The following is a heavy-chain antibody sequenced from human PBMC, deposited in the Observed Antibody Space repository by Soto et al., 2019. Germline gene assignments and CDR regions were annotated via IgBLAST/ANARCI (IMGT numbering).Heavy chain of an antibody. CDR2: IYATGTT. Sequence: SETLSLTCTVSGASISGSYWSWIRKSAGKGLEWIGRIYATGTTDYNPSLKSRVMMSVDTSKKQFSLKLRSVTAADTAVYYCVRDGTKTLRDWFDPWGQGISVTVSS. CDR1: GASISGSY. J-gene: IGHJ5*02. D-gene: IGHD1-1*01. CDR3: VRDGTKTLRDWFDP. V-gene: IGHV4-4*07.